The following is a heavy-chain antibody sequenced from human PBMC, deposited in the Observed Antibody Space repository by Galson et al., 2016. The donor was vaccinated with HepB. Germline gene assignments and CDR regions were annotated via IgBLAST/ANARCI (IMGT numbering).Heavy chain of an antibody. V-gene: IGHV3-7*03. CDR3: VRDLNSMIRGVADP. CDR2: IKGDGSQK. J-gene: IGHJ5*02. Sequence: SLRLSCAASGFIFSSGWMTWVRQAPGKGLEWVANIKGDGSQKYYVDSVKGRFTISRDNAKNSLYLQMNSLRADDTAIYHCVRDLNSMIRGVADPWGQGTLVTVSS. D-gene: IGHD3-10*01. CDR1: GFIFSSGW.